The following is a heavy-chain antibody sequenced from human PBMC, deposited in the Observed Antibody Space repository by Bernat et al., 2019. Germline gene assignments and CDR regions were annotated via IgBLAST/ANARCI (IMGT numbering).Heavy chain of an antibody. V-gene: IGHV3-9*03. Sequence: EVQLVESGGGLVQPGRSLRLSCAASGFTFDDYAMHWVRLAPGKGLEWVSGMSWNSGTIGYADSVKGRFTISRDNAKNSLYLQMNSLRVEDMALYYCARTQRLQTTYYFDYWGQGTLVTVSS. D-gene: IGHD6-25*01. J-gene: IGHJ4*02. CDR3: ARTQRLQTTYYFDY. CDR2: MSWNSGTI. CDR1: GFTFDDYA.